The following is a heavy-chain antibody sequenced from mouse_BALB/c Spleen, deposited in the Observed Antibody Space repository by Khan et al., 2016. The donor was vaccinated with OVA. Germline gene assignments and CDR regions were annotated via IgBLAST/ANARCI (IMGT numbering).Heavy chain of an antibody. CDR1: GYTFTSYW. J-gene: IGHJ4*01. V-gene: IGHV1S41*01. CDR3: ASENYYGRSCYAMDY. Sequence: DLVKPGASVKLSCKASGYTFTSYWINWIKQRPGQGLEWIGRLAPGSSNTYYNEMFKGKATLTVDTSSSTAYIQLISLSAGDSAVYFCASENYYGRSCYAMDYWGQGTSVTVSS. CDR2: LAPGSSNT. D-gene: IGHD1-1*01.